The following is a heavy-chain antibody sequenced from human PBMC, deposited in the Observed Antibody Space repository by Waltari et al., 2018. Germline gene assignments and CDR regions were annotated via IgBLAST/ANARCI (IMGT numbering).Heavy chain of an antibody. CDR1: GFTFADRA. CDR2: ISWNSDSL. CDR3: AKDLRPDTSSWIDY. V-gene: IGHV3-9*01. J-gene: IGHJ4*02. D-gene: IGHD6-13*01. Sequence: EVQLVESGGGLVQPGRSLRLSCAASGFTFADRAMHWVRQTPGKGLEWVSGISWNSDSLGYADSVKGRFTITRDNAKNSLYLQMNSLRPDDTALYYCAKDLRPDTSSWIDYWGQGTLVTVSS.